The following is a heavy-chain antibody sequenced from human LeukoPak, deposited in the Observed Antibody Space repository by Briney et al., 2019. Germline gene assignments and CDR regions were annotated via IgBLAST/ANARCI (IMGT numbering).Heavy chain of an antibody. CDR3: ARDYSGGYSGY. J-gene: IGHJ4*02. Sequence: GGSLRLSCAASGFTFCNYWMHWVRQAPGEGLVWVSRINTDGSNTNYADSVKGRFTISRDNAKNTLYLQMSSLRAEDTAMYYCARDYSGGYSGYWGQGTLVTVSS. D-gene: IGHD2-21*02. V-gene: IGHV3-74*01. CDR1: GFTFCNYW. CDR2: INTDGSNT.